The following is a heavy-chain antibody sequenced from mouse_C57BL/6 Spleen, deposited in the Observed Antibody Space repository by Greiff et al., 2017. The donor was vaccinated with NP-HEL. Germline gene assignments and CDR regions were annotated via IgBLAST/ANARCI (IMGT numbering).Heavy chain of an antibody. J-gene: IGHJ3*01. Sequence: QVQLKQPGAELVKPGASVKMSCKASGYTFTSYWITWVKQRPGQGLEWIGDIYPGSGSTNYNEKFKSKATLTVDTSSSTAYMQLSGLTSEDSAVYYCARWDYPWFAYWGQGTLVTVSA. D-gene: IGHD2-4*01. CDR2: IYPGSGST. CDR3: ARWDYPWFAY. CDR1: GYTFTSYW. V-gene: IGHV1-55*01.